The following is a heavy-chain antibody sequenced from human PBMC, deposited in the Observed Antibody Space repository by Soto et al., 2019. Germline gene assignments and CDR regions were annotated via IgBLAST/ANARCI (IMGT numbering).Heavy chain of an antibody. CDR3: ARDWFGIDY. CDR2: INPYNGNT. Sequence: QVQLVQSGAEGKKPGASVKVSCKASGYTFTSYGISWVRQAPGQGLEWMGWINPYNGNTNYAQKLQGRVTMTTDTSTNTAYMELRSLRSDATAVDYCARDWFGIDYWGQGTLVTVSS. J-gene: IGHJ4*02. D-gene: IGHD3-16*01. V-gene: IGHV1-18*01. CDR1: GYTFTSYG.